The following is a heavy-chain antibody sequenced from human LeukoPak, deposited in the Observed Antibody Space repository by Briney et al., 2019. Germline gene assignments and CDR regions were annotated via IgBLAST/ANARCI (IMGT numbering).Heavy chain of an antibody. D-gene: IGHD4-17*01. V-gene: IGHV1-69*04. CDR1: GGTFSSYA. CDR3: ARGTDYGDNGGWFDP. J-gene: IGHJ5*02. Sequence: SVKVSCKASGGTFSSYAISWVRQAPGQGLEWMGRIIPILGIANYAQKFQGRVTITADKSTCTAYMELSSLRSEDTAVYYCARGTDYGDNGGWFDPWGQGTLVTVSS. CDR2: IIPILGIA.